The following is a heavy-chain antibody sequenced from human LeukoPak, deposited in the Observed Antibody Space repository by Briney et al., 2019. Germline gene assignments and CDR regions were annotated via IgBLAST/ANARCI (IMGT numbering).Heavy chain of an antibody. CDR1: GDSVTNNF. CDR2: VSHSGKT. V-gene: IGHV4-59*02. CDR3: ARGRTFDN. J-gene: IGHJ4*02. Sequence: SETLSLTCTVSGDSVTNNFWNWIRQSPGKGLEWIGFVSHSGKTNSNPALTSRVNISLDTSENRLSLNLSSVTAADTAVYYCARGRTFDNWGQGTLVTVSS.